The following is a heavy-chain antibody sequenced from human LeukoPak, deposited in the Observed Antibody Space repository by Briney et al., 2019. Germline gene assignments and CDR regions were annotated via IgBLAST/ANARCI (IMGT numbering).Heavy chain of an antibody. CDR2: ISSASSTI. V-gene: IGHV3-48*02. D-gene: IGHD1-26*01. Sequence: GGSLRLSCTASGFTFLSYSMNWVRQAPGTGLEWVSYISSASSTIYYADSVKGRFTISRDNAKNSLYLQMNSLRDEDTAVYYCAIDRGRYYPLGYFDYWGQGTLVTVSS. J-gene: IGHJ4*02. CDR3: AIDRGRYYPLGYFDY. CDR1: GFTFLSYS.